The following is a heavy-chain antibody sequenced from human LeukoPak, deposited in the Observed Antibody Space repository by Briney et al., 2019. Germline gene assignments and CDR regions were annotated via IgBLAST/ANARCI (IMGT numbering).Heavy chain of an antibody. CDR2: ISSSSSYI. CDR3: ARADSRYGMDV. Sequence: GGSLRLSCAASGFTFSSYSMNWVRQAPGKGLEWVPSISSSSSYIYYADSVKGRFTISRDNAKNSLYLQMNSLRAEDTAVYYCARADSRYGMDVWGQGTTVTVSS. V-gene: IGHV3-21*01. D-gene: IGHD3-22*01. CDR1: GFTFSSYS. J-gene: IGHJ6*02.